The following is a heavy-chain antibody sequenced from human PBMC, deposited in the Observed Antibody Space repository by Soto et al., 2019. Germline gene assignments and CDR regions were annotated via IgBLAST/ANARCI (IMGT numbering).Heavy chain of an antibody. CDR2: IIPIFGTA. Sequence: SVKVSCKASGGTFSSYAIRWVRQAPGQGLEWMGGIIPIFGTANYAQKFQGRVTITADKSTSTAYMELSSLRSEDTAVYYCARARDGYYGSGSYYPDYYGMDVWGQGTTVTVSS. D-gene: IGHD3-10*01. J-gene: IGHJ6*02. V-gene: IGHV1-69*06. CDR1: GGTFSSYA. CDR3: ARARDGYYGSGSYYPDYYGMDV.